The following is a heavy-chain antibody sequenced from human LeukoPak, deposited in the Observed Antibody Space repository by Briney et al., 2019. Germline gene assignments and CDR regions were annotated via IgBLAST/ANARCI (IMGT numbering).Heavy chain of an antibody. Sequence: SETLSLTCTGSGGSISSYYWSWIRQPPGKGLEWIGYIYYSGSTNYNPSLKSRVTISVDTSKNQFSLKLSSVTAADTAVYYCASRSLGTVAFDYWGQGTLVTVSS. CDR1: GGSISSYY. CDR2: IYYSGST. CDR3: ASRSLGTVAFDY. J-gene: IGHJ4*02. V-gene: IGHV4-59*01. D-gene: IGHD6-19*01.